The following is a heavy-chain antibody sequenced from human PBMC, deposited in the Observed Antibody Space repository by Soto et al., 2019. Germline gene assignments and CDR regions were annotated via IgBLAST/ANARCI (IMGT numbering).Heavy chain of an antibody. CDR1: GFTFSNYW. CDR2: IKEDGSER. CDR3: ASARHIGP. V-gene: IGHV3-7*01. D-gene: IGHD2-21*01. J-gene: IGHJ5*02. Sequence: PGGSLRLSCVASGFTFSNYWMSWVRQAPGKGLEWVANIKEDGSERNYVDSVKGRFTISRDNAENSLYLQMNSLRAEDTAVYYCASARHIGPWGQGTLVTVSS.